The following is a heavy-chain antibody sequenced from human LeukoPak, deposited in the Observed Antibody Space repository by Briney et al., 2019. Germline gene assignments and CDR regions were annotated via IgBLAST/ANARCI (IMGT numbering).Heavy chain of an antibody. CDR3: ARNADFDWFLDY. V-gene: IGHV4-61*02. D-gene: IGHD3-9*01. CDR2: IYATGST. CDR1: GGSIGSGTHY. J-gene: IGHJ4*02. Sequence: PSQTLSLTYSVSGGSIGSGTHYWSWIRQPAGKGLEWIGRIYATGSTNYNPSLKSRVTISVDTSKNQFSLKLSSVTAADTAVYYCARNADFDWFLDYWGQGTLVSVSS.